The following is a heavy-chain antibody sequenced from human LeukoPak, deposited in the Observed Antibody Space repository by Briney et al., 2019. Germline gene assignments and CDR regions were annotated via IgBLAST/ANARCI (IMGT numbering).Heavy chain of an antibody. CDR3: AKDRTYSYGSDY. Sequence: GGSLRLSCAASGFTFSSYAMSWVRQAPGKGLEWVSAISGSGGSTYYADSVKGRFTISRDNSKNTLYLQMNSLRAEDTAGYYCAKDRTYSYGSDYWGQGTLVTVSS. CDR2: ISGSGGST. CDR1: GFTFSSYA. V-gene: IGHV3-23*01. J-gene: IGHJ4*02. D-gene: IGHD5-18*01.